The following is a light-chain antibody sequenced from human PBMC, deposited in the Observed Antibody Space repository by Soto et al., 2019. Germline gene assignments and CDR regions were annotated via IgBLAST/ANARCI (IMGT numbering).Light chain of an antibody. CDR2: KAS. V-gene: IGKV1-5*03. Sequence: DIQMTQSPSTLSASVGDRVTITCRASQSINSWLAWYQQKPGKAPKLLIYKASSLASGVPSRFSGSASGTEFTLSISSLQPDDFATYYCQQYSSYPYTFGQETQLEIK. CDR1: QSINSW. J-gene: IGKJ2*01. CDR3: QQYSSYPYT.